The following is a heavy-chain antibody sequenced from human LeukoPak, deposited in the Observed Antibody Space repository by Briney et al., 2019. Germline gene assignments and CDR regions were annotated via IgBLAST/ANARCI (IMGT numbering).Heavy chain of an antibody. Sequence: SETLSLTCAVYGGSFSDYYWTWIRQPPGKGLEWIGSIYYSGSTYYNPSLKSRVTISVDTSKNQFSLKLSSVTAADTAVYYCARLSVTIFGVVMHFDIWGQGTMVTVSS. CDR2: IYYSGST. CDR1: GGSFSDYY. D-gene: IGHD3-3*01. V-gene: IGHV4-34*01. CDR3: ARLSVTIFGVVMHFDI. J-gene: IGHJ3*02.